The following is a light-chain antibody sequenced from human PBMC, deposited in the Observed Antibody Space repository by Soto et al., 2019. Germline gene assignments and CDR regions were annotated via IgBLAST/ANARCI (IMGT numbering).Light chain of an antibody. CDR2: GAS. J-gene: IGKJ2*01. CDR1: QSISSSY. Sequence: ENVLTQSPGTLSLSPGERATLSCRASQSISSSYVVWYQQKPGQAPRLLIYGASSRATGIPDRFSGSGSGTDFTLTISRLEPEDFAVYYCQQYGSSPYTFGQGTKVEI. CDR3: QQYGSSPYT. V-gene: IGKV3-20*01.